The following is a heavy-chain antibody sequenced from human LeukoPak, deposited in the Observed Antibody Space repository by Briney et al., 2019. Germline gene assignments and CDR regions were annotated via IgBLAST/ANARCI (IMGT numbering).Heavy chain of an antibody. Sequence: ASVKVSCKASGYTFTGYYMHWVRQAPGQGLEWMGWINPNSGGTNYAQKFQGRVTMTRDTSISTAYMELSRLRSDDTAVYYCARDRDYGSGIFDYWGQGTLITVSS. J-gene: IGHJ4*02. D-gene: IGHD3-10*01. CDR3: ARDRDYGSGIFDY. CDR1: GYTFTGYY. V-gene: IGHV1-2*02. CDR2: INPNSGGT.